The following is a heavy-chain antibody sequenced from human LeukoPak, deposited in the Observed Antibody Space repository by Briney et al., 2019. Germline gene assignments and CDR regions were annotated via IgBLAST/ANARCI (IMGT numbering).Heavy chain of an antibody. D-gene: IGHD3-16*01. CDR3: ARQDYVWGSYNY. CDR1: GGSISSFY. J-gene: IGHJ4*02. V-gene: IGHV4-59*08. Sequence: SETLSLTCTVSGGSISSFYWSWIRQPPGKGLEWIGYISYTGSTNYNPSLKSRVAISVDTSKNQFSLRLSSVTAADTAVYYCARQDYVWGSYNYWGQGTLVTVSS. CDR2: ISYTGST.